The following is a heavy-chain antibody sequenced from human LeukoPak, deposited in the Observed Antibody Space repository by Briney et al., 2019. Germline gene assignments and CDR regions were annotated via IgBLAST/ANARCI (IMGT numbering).Heavy chain of an antibody. CDR1: GFTFSTYW. V-gene: IGHV3-7*01. CDR2: IKGDESAR. J-gene: IGHJ4*02. Sequence: PGGSPRLSCEASGFTFSTYWMAWVRQAPGKGLEWVANIKGDESARHQADSVKGRFTISRDNAKKSVYLQMSSLRGEDTAVYYCARDVGGSLDYWGQGTLVTVSS. D-gene: IGHD1-26*01. CDR3: ARDVGGSLDY.